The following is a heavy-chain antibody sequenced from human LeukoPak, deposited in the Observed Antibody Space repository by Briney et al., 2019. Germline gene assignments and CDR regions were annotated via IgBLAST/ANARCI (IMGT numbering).Heavy chain of an antibody. J-gene: IGHJ4*02. D-gene: IGHD1-14*01. Sequence: SETLSLTCTVSGGSISSYHWSWIRQPPGKGLEWIGYTYYSGSTNYNPSLKSRVTISVDTSKNQFSLNLSSVTAADTAVYYCAREIPGGRLDYWGQGTLVTVSS. CDR3: AREIPGGRLDY. CDR1: GGSISSYH. V-gene: IGHV4-59*01. CDR2: TYYSGST.